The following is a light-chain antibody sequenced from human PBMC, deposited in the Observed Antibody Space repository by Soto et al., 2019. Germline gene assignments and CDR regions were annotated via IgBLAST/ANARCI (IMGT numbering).Light chain of an antibody. CDR2: AAS. J-gene: IGKJ2*01. Sequence: DIQMTQSPSSLSASVGDRVTITCRASQSIGNYLNWYQHKTGEAPKLLVFAASSLRRGVPSRFSGSGSGTDFTLTITTLQPEDFATYYCQQSYDSPPSTFGQGTMLEIK. CDR1: QSIGNY. CDR3: QQSYDSPPST. V-gene: IGKV1-39*01.